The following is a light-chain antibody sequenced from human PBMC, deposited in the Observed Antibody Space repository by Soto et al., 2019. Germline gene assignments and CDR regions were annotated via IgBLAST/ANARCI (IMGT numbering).Light chain of an antibody. CDR2: AAS. Sequence: DIQMTQSPSSLSASVGDRVTITCRASQSISSYLNWYQQKPGKAPKLLIYAASSLQSGVPSRFSGSGSGTDFTLTISSLQSEDFAVYYCQQYAYWWAFGQGTKVDI. CDR1: QSISSY. V-gene: IGKV1-39*01. CDR3: QQYAYWWA. J-gene: IGKJ1*01.